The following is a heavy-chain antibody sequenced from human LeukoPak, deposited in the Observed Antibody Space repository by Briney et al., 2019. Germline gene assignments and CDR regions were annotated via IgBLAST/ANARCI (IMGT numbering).Heavy chain of an antibody. CDR2: ISGSGGST. Sequence: PGGSLRLSCAASGFTFSSYSMSWVRQAPGKGLEWVSAISGSGGSTYYADSVKGRFTISRDNSKNTLYLQMNSQRADDTAVYFYAREPHSSGWYGSYFDYWGQGTLVTVSS. CDR1: GFTFSSYS. CDR3: AREPHSSGWYGSYFDY. J-gene: IGHJ4*02. D-gene: IGHD6-19*01. V-gene: IGHV3-23*01.